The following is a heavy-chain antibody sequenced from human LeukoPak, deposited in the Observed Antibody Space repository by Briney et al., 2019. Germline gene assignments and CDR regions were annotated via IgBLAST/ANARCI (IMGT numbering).Heavy chain of an antibody. CDR2: IYYSGST. D-gene: IGHD4-23*01. V-gene: IGHV4-59*01. CDR1: GGSISSYY. CDR3: ARGGTAVIAPYAFDI. Sequence: NTSETLSLTCTVSGGSISSYYWSWIRQPPGKGLEWIGYIYYSGSTNCNPSVKSRVAMSVDTSKKQFSLKLSSLTAADTAVYYCARGGTAVIAPYAFDIWGQGTMVTVSS. J-gene: IGHJ3*02.